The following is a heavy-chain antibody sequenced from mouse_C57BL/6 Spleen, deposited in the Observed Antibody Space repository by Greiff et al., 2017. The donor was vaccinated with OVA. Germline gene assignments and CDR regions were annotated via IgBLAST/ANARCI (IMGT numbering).Heavy chain of an antibody. CDR1: GYAFSSSW. J-gene: IGHJ3*01. CDR2: IYPGDGDT. D-gene: IGHD2-4*01. Sequence: VKLLESGPELVKPGASVKISCKASGYAFSSSWMNWVKQRPGKGLEWIGRIYPGDGDTNYNGKFKGKATLTADKSSSTAYMQLSSLTSEDSAVYFCARGITPGAYWGQGTLVTVSA. V-gene: IGHV1-82*01. CDR3: ARGITPGAY.